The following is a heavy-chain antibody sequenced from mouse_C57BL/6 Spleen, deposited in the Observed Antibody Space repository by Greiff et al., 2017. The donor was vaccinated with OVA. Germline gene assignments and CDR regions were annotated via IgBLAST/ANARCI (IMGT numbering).Heavy chain of an antibody. CDR1: GFNIKDYY. Sequence: VQLQQSGAELVKPGASVKLSCTASGFNIKDYYMHWVKQRTEQGLEWIGRIDPEDGETKYAPTFQGKATITADTSSNTAYLQRSSLTSEDTAGYYCARENYDHEGGYAMDYWGQGTSVTVSS. J-gene: IGHJ4*01. CDR3: ARENYDHEGGYAMDY. V-gene: IGHV14-2*01. CDR2: IDPEDGET. D-gene: IGHD2-4*01.